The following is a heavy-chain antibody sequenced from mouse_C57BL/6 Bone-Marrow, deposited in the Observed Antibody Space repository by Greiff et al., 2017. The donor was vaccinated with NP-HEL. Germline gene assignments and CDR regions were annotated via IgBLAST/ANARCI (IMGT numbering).Heavy chain of an antibody. CDR3: ARGGYGSSYAMDY. V-gene: IGHV1-4*01. CDR1: GYTFTSYT. CDR2: INPSSGYT. D-gene: IGHD1-1*01. Sequence: VMLVESGAELARPGASVKMSCKASGYTFTSYTMHWVKQRPGQGLEWIGYINPSSGYTKYNQKFKDKATLTADKSSSTAYMQLSSLTSEDSAVYYCARGGYGSSYAMDYWGQGTSVTVSS. J-gene: IGHJ4*01.